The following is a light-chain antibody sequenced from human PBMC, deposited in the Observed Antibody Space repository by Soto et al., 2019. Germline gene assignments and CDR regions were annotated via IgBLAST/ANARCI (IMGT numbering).Light chain of an antibody. CDR2: EVI. CDR3: SSYAGSNNLV. J-gene: IGLJ2*01. CDR1: SSDVGGYNY. Sequence: QSVLTQPPSASGSPGQSVTISCIGTSSDVGGYNYVSWYQQHPGKAPKLIIYEVIKRPSGVPDRFSGSKSGNTASLTVSGLQAEDEADYYCSSYAGSNNLVFGGGTKLIVL. V-gene: IGLV2-8*01.